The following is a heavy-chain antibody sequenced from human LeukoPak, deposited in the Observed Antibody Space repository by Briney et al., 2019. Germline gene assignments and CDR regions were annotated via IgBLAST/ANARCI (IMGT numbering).Heavy chain of an antibody. J-gene: IGHJ4*02. CDR1: GYTFTTYY. D-gene: IGHD1-26*01. CDR3: ARAGGSYSLDY. V-gene: IGHV1-46*01. Sequence: ASVKVSCKASGYTFTTYYIHWVRQAPGQGLEWMGVIYPSGGGTTYAQKFRGRVTMTRDTSTSTVYMELSSLRSEDTAVYYCARAGGSYSLDYWGQGTLVTVSS. CDR2: IYPSGGGT.